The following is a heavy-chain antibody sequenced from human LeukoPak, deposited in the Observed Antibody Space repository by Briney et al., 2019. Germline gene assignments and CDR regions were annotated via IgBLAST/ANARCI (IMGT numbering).Heavy chain of an antibody. D-gene: IGHD6-13*01. CDR2: ISDSDDTL. J-gene: IGHJ1*01. CDR3: AKLRSSWYCGDVSAEHFQE. CDR1: GFTFSDFY. Sequence: GGSLRLSCAASGFTFSDFYMSWIRQSPGKGLEWLSYISDSDDTLYYADSVKGRFTISRDNAKNLLFLQMNSFRAEDTAMYYCAKLRSSWYCGDVSAEHFQEWGQGTLVTVSS. V-gene: IGHV3-11*01.